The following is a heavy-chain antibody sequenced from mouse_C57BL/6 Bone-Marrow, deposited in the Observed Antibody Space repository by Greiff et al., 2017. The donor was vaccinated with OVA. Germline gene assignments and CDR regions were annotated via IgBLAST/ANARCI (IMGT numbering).Heavy chain of an antibody. D-gene: IGHD1-1*01. CDR2: INPNNGGT. Sequence: VQLQQSGPELVKPGASVKMSCKASGYTFTDYNMHWVKQSHGKSLEWIGYINPNNGGTSYNQKFKGKATLSVNKSSSTAYMELCSLTSEDSAVYYCARHYGSAWFAYWGQGTLVTVSA. CDR1: GYTFTDYN. J-gene: IGHJ3*01. CDR3: ARHYGSAWFAY. V-gene: IGHV1-22*01.